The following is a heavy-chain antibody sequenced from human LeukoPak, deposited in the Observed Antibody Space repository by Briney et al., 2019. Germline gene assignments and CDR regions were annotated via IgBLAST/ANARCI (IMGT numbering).Heavy chain of an antibody. Sequence: PGPSLRLSCAASGFTFSSDAMSSVRQAPGEGLGWVSAISGSGGSTYYADSVKGRFTISRDNSKNTLYLQMNSLRAEDTSVYYCAKDPRIQLWFVRASGSYYGMAVWGQGTTVTVSS. V-gene: IGHV3-23*01. CDR1: GFTFSSDA. CDR3: AKDPRIQLWFVRASGSYYGMAV. J-gene: IGHJ6*02. D-gene: IGHD5-18*01. CDR2: ISGSGGST.